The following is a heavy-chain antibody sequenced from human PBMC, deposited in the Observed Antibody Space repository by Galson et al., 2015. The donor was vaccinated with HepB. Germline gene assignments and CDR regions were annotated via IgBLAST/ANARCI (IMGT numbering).Heavy chain of an antibody. CDR1: GGSISSYY. J-gene: IGHJ4*02. CDR3: ARDTSGYSYGYHFDY. Sequence: SETLSLTCSVSGGSISSYYWSWIRQPAGKGLEWIGHIYTNGNTNYNPSLKNRVTMSLDTSKNQFSLKLNSVTAADTAVFYCARDTSGYSYGYHFDYWGQGTLVTVSS. V-gene: IGHV4-4*07. D-gene: IGHD5-18*01. CDR2: IYTNGNT.